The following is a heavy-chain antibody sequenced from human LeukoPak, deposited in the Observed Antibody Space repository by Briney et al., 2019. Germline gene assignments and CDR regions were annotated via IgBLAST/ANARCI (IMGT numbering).Heavy chain of an antibody. V-gene: IGHV4-61*02. Sequence: SQTLSLTCTVSGDSISSGSYYWSSIRQPAGKGLEWIGRIYTSGSTNYNPSLKSRVTISVDTSKNQFSLKLSSVTAADTAVYYCAREPWEMYGSGSYYNGDAFDIWGQGTMVTVSS. CDR3: AREPWEMYGSGSYYNGDAFDI. D-gene: IGHD3-10*01. CDR1: GDSISSGSYY. CDR2: IYTSGST. J-gene: IGHJ3*02.